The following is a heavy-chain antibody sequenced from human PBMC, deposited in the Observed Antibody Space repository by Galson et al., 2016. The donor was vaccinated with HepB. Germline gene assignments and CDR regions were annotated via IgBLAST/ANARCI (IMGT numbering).Heavy chain of an antibody. CDR2: IYRKGDGGTA. J-gene: IGHJ4*02. CDR3: TTDLSL. Sequence: SLRLSCAASGFTFSKAWMTWVRQAPGKGLEWLGRIYRKGDGGTADYAAAEYAAIVKGRFIISRDDSKNTLYLQMNSLKTEDTAVYYCTTDLSLWGQGTLVTASS. V-gene: IGHV3-15*01. D-gene: IGHD3-16*02. CDR1: GFTFSKAW.